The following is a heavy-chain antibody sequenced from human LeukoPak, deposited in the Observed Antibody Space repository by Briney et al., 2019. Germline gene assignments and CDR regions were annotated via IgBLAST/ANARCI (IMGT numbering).Heavy chain of an antibody. CDR3: AIDRSGYYHFDY. J-gene: IGHJ4*02. Sequence: SETLSLTCTVSGGSIRSGGYYCTWIRQHPGKGLEWIGYIYRSGSTYYNPSLESRVTMSVDTSRNQFSLKLNSVTAADTAVYYCAIDRSGYYHFDYWGQGTLVTVSS. CDR2: IYRSGST. D-gene: IGHD3-22*01. V-gene: IGHV4-31*03. CDR1: GGSIRSGGYY.